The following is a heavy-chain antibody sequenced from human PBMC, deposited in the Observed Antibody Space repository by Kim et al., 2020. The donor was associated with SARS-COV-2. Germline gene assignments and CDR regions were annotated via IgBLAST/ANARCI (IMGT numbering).Heavy chain of an antibody. Sequence: YLNPTLKGRVTIALDTSKNQFSLKLACLTAADTALYFCARAESGGGAALDVWGQGTMVTVS. J-gene: IGHJ3*01. V-gene: IGHV4-30-2*01. D-gene: IGHD2-15*01. CDR3: ARAESGGGAALDV.